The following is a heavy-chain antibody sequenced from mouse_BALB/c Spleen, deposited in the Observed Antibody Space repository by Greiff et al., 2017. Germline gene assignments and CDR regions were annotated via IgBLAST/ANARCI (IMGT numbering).Heavy chain of an antibody. CDR1: GFNIKDTY. J-gene: IGHJ4*01. V-gene: IGHV14-3*02. D-gene: IGHD2-4*01. CDR2: IDPANGNT. CDR3: ARNYYEYDGGYYYAMDY. Sequence: EVKLMESGAELVKPGASVKLSCTASGFNIKDTYMHWVKQRPEQGLEWIGRIDPANGNTKYDPKFQGKATITADTSSNTAYLQLSSLTSEDTAVYYCARNYYEYDGGYYYAMDYWGQGTSVTVSS.